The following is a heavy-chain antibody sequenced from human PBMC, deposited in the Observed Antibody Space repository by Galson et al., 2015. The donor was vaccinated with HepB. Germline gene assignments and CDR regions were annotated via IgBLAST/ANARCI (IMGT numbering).Heavy chain of an antibody. V-gene: IGHV3-64D*06. CDR1: GFTFSSYA. CDR3: VKDRPYGSGRPPRGYYYGMDV. CDR2: ISSNGGST. J-gene: IGHJ6*02. Sequence: SLRLSCAASGFTFSSYAMHWVRQAPGKGLEYVSAISSNGGSTYYADSVKGRFTISRDNSKNTLYLQMSSLRAEDTAVYYCVKDRPYGSGRPPRGYYYGMDVWGQGTTVTVSS. D-gene: IGHD3-10*01.